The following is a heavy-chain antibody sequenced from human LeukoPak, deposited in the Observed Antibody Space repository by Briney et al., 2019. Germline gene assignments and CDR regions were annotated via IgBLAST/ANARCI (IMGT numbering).Heavy chain of an antibody. V-gene: IGHV3-30*02. Sequence: GGSLRLSCAASGFTFSSYGMHWVRQAPGKGLGWVAFIRYDGSNKYYADSVRGRFTISRDNSKNTLYLQMDSLRAEDTAVYYCATPPTVTRNYWGQGTLVTVSS. CDR3: ATPPTVTRNY. J-gene: IGHJ4*02. CDR2: IRYDGSNK. D-gene: IGHD4-17*01. CDR1: GFTFSSYG.